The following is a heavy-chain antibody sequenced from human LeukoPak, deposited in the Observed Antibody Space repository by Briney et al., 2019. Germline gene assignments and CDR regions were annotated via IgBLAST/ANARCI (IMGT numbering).Heavy chain of an antibody. V-gene: IGHV1-2*06. CDR3: ARDLIRGAYSYGPLNWFDP. CDR2: INPNSGGT. J-gene: IGHJ5*02. D-gene: IGHD5-18*01. Sequence: ASVKVSCKASGGTFSSYAISWVRQAPGQGLEWMGRINPNSGGTNYAQKFQGRVTMTRDTSISTAYMELSRLRSDDTAVYYCARDLIRGAYSYGPLNWFDPWGQGTLVTVSS. CDR1: GGTFSSYA.